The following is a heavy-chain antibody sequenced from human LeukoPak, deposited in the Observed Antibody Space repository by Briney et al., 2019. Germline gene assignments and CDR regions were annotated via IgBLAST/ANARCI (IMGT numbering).Heavy chain of an antibody. CDR2: IYTSGST. CDR3: ARDSGDFSGSYRGFDY. Sequence: SETLSLTCTVSGGSISSSSYYWGWIRQPPGKGLEWIGRIYTSGSTNYNPSLKSRVTMSVDTSKNQFSLKLSSVTAADTAVYYCARDSGDFSGSYRGFDYWGQGTLVTVSS. CDR1: GGSISSSSYY. D-gene: IGHD1-26*01. V-gene: IGHV4-39*07. J-gene: IGHJ4*02.